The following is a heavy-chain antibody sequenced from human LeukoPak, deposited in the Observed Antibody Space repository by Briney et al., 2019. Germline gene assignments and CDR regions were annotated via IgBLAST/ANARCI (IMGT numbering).Heavy chain of an antibody. CDR3: ASTRTSSTSAPDSTGAGSY. D-gene: IGHD2-2*01. CDR1: PYSISSGYY. Sequence: SETLSLTCAASPYSISSGYYRGCSRQPPGKGLEWIGIIYHSGSTYYNTSFKSRLTISLDTSKHPLSLQLTSVPAADTAAYYCASTRTSSTSAPDSTGAGSYSGQGNLGSVSS. CDR2: IYHSGST. V-gene: IGHV4-38-2*01. J-gene: IGHJ4*02.